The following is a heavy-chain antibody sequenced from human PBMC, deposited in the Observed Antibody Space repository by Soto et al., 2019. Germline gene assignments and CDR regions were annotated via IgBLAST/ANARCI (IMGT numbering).Heavy chain of an antibody. J-gene: IGHJ4*02. CDR1: GGTFSSYA. CDR3: ARGPYCSGGSCNLYYFDY. Sequence: SVKVSCKASGGTFSSYAISWVRQAPGQGLEWMGGIIPIFGTANYAQKFQGRVTITADESTSTAYMELRSLRSDDTAVYYCARGPYCSGGSCNLYYFDYWGQGTLVTVSS. V-gene: IGHV1-69*13. D-gene: IGHD2-15*01. CDR2: IIPIFGTA.